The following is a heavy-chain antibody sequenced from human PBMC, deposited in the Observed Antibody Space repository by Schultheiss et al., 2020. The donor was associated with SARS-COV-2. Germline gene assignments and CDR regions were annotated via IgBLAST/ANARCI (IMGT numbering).Heavy chain of an antibody. CDR1: GGSFSGYY. CDR2: IYYSGST. V-gene: IGHV4-59*12. D-gene: IGHD7-27*01. CDR3: ARGDWGLPDNWFDP. Sequence: SQTLSLTCAVYGGSFSGYYWSWIRQPPGKGLEWIGYIYYSGSTNYNPSLKSRVTISVDTSKNQFSLKLSSVTAADTAVYYCARGDWGLPDNWFDPWGQGTLVTVSS. J-gene: IGHJ5*02.